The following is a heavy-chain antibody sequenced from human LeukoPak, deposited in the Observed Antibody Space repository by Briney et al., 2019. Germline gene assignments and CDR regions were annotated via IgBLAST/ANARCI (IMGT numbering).Heavy chain of an antibody. J-gene: IGHJ4*02. V-gene: IGHV1-69*06. CDR1: GGTFSSYA. Sequence: ASVKVSCKASGGTFSSYAIGWVRQAPGQGLEWMGGIIPIFGTANYAQKFQGRVTITADKSTSTAYMELSSLRSEDTAVYYCARDHGGGSRDGYKRGFDYWGQGTLVTVSS. D-gene: IGHD5-24*01. CDR3: ARDHGGGSRDGYKRGFDY. CDR2: IIPIFGTA.